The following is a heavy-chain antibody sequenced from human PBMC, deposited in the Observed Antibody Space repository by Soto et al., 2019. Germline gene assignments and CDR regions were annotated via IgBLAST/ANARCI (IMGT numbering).Heavy chain of an antibody. CDR1: GVSITSYF. D-gene: IGHD3-22*01. Sequence: LSLTCTVSGVSITSYFWSWIRQTPGKGLDWIGSISFSGATYSNPSLKGRAALSVDTSENHLSLTLNSVTSADTAVYFCARDGTSGYSTFDYWGQGTLVTVSS. V-gene: IGHV4-59*01. CDR2: ISFSGAT. J-gene: IGHJ4*02. CDR3: ARDGTSGYSTFDY.